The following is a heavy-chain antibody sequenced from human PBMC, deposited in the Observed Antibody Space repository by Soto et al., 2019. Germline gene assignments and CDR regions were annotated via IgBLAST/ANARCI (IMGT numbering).Heavy chain of an antibody. J-gene: IGHJ4*02. CDR3: TTDCSGGRCYPPCY. CDR2: IKSKTDGGTT. D-gene: IGHD2-15*01. CDR1: GFTFSNAW. Sequence: GGSLRLSCAASGFTFSNAWMSWVRQAPGKGLEWVGRIKSKTDGGTTDYAAPVKGRFTISRDDSKNTLYLQMNSLKTEDTAVYYCTTDCSGGRCYPPCYWCQRTLVAVSS. V-gene: IGHV3-15*01.